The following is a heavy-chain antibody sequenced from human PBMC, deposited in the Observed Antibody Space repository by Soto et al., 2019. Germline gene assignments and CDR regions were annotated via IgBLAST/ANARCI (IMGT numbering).Heavy chain of an antibody. Sequence: SETLSLTCTVSGGSISSGDYYWSWIRQPPGKGLEWIGYIYYSGSTYYNPSLKSRVTISVDTSKNQFSLKLSSVTAADTAVYYCARGTYYYGSGSYWFDPWGQGTLVTVSS. CDR3: ARGTYYYGSGSYWFDP. D-gene: IGHD3-10*01. V-gene: IGHV4-30-4*01. CDR1: GGSISSGDYY. CDR2: IYYSGST. J-gene: IGHJ5*02.